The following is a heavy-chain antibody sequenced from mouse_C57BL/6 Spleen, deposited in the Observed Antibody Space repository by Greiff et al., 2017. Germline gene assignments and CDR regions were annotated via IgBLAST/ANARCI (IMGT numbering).Heavy chain of an antibody. CDR2: IDPSDSYT. CDR3: ARRNYGSSYDY. D-gene: IGHD1-1*01. J-gene: IGHJ2*01. CDR1: GYTFTSYW. Sequence: QVQLKQPGAELVRPGTSVKLSCKASGYTFTSYWMHWVKQRPGQGLEWIGVIDPSDSYTNYNQKFKGKATLTVDTSSSTAYMQLSSLTSEDSAVYYCARRNYGSSYDYWGQGTTLTVSS. V-gene: IGHV1-59*01.